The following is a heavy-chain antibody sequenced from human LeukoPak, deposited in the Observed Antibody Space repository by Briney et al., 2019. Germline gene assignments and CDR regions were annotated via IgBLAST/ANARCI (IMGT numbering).Heavy chain of an antibody. V-gene: IGHV3-7*01. D-gene: IGHD2-2*01. CDR1: GFTFSNYR. Sequence: GGSLRLSCAASGFTFSNYRMTWVRQAPGKGLECVANIKQDGSEKYYVDSVKGRFTISRDNAKNSLYLQMNSLRAEDTAFYYCARERCSSASCFPDYWGQGTLVTVSS. J-gene: IGHJ4*02. CDR3: ARERCSSASCFPDY. CDR2: IKQDGSEK.